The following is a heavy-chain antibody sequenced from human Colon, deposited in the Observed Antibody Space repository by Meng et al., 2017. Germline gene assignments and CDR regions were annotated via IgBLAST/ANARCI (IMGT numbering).Heavy chain of an antibody. Sequence: PSGPRLGPPSQHPSPPCAISGDSVSSKTAVWNWIRQTPSRGREWLGRTYYRAKWNHDYAESLRGRITINPDTSNNQISLQLNSVTPEDTAVYYCTRGLEFYRFEYWGQGTLVTVSS. D-gene: IGHD3-16*02. CDR1: GDSVSSKTAV. CDR2: TYYRAKWNH. V-gene: IGHV6-1*01. CDR3: TRGLEFYRFEY. J-gene: IGHJ4*02.